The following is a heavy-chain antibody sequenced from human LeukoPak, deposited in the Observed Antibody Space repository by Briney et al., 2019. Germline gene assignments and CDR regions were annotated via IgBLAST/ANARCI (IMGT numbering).Heavy chain of an antibody. CDR2: IGRGGDT. D-gene: IGHD1-26*01. CDR1: GFTFSNND. CDR3: TREIVDSASSNWFFDL. Sequence: PGGSLRLSCAASGFTFSNNDFHWVRQVTGQGLEWVSAIGRGGDTYYPGSVKGRFTISRENARNSLYLQIDSLTVGDTAVYYCTREIVDSASSNWFFDLWGRGTLVTVSS. V-gene: IGHV3-13*01. J-gene: IGHJ2*01.